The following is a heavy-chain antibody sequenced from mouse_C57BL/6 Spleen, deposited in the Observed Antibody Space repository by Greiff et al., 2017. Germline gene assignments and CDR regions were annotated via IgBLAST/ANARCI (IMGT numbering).Heavy chain of an antibody. CDR3: ARLLRSYAMDY. CDR2: IHPNSGST. CDR1: GYTFTSYW. D-gene: IGHD1-1*01. V-gene: IGHV1-64*01. J-gene: IGHJ4*01. Sequence: VQLQQPGAELVKPGASVKLSCKASGYTFTSYWMHWVKQRPGQGLEWIGMIHPNSGSTNYNEKFKSKATLTVDKSSSTAYMQLSSLTSEDSAVYYCARLLRSYAMDYWGQGTSVTVSS.